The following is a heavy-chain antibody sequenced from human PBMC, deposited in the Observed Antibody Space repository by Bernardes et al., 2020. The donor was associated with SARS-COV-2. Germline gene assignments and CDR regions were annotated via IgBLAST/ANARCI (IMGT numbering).Heavy chain of an antibody. CDR2: ISYEGGTK. D-gene: IGHD3-16*01. CDR3: AKEGDVRISTRYDY. Sequence: SLRLSCAASEFSFSNYGMHWVRQAPGKGLEWVAVISYEGGTKYYADSVKGRFTISRDNSKNTLYLQMNSLRADDTAVYYCAKEGDVRISTRYDYWGQGTLVTVSS. V-gene: IGHV3-30*18. J-gene: IGHJ4*02. CDR1: EFSFSNYG.